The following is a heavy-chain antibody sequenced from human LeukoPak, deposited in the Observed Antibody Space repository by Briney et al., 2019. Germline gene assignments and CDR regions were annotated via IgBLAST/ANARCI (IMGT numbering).Heavy chain of an antibody. CDR3: ARGPERSRYGSGSSWFDP. J-gene: IGHJ5*02. D-gene: IGHD3-10*01. V-gene: IGHV1-69*13. CDR2: IIPIFGTA. Sequence: GASVKVSCKASGGTFSSYAISWVRQAPGQGLEWMGGIIPIFGTANYAQKFQGRVTITADESTSTAYMELSSLRSEDTAVYYCARGPERSRYGSGSSWFDPWGQGTLVTVSS. CDR1: GGTFSSYA.